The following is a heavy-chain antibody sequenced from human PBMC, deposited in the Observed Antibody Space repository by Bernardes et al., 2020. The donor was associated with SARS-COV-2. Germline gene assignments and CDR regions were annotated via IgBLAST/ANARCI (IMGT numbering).Heavy chain of an antibody. Sequence: GGSLRLSCAASGFTFGDFAMHWVRQAPGKGLEWVSGISWNSGNIDYADSVKGRFTLSRDNAKNSLYLQMNSLRPEDTALYYCAKDVGAGSPPDYWGQGTLVTVSS. CDR1: GFTFGDFA. D-gene: IGHD3-10*01. J-gene: IGHJ4*02. CDR2: ISWNSGNI. V-gene: IGHV3-9*01. CDR3: AKDVGAGSPPDY.